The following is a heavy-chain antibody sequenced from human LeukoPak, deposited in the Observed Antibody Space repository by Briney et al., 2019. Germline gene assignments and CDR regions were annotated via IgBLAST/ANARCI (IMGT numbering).Heavy chain of an antibody. V-gene: IGHV3-23*03. J-gene: IGHJ4*02. Sequence: GGSLRLSCAASGFTFSSYSMNWVRQAPGKGLEWVSVIYSGGSTYYADSVKGRFTISRDNSKNTLYLQMNSLRAEDTAVYYCAKGGGWLYYFDYWGQGTLVTVSS. D-gene: IGHD4-23*01. CDR3: AKGGGWLYYFDY. CDR1: GFTFSSYS. CDR2: IYSGGST.